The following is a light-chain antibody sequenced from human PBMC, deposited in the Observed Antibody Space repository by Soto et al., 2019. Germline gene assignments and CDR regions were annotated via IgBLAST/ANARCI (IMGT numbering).Light chain of an antibody. Sequence: DIQLTQSPSFLSASVGDRVSIPCRASLGISNNLAWYQQKPGKAPKLLIYRASTLQSGVPSRLSGSGSGTEFTLTISSLQPEDSATYYCQQLNSYLTFGGGTRVEIK. CDR3: QQLNSYLT. CDR2: RAS. J-gene: IGKJ4*01. CDR1: LGISNN. V-gene: IGKV1-9*01.